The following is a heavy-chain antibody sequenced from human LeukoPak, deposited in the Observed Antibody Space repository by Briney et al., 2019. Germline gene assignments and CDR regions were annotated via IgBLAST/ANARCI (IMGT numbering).Heavy chain of an antibody. J-gene: IGHJ4*02. CDR3: AKESAATAMIEGPLNY. CDR2: ISSSSSTI. Sequence: GGSLRLSCAASGFTFSSYSMNWVRQAPGKGLEWVSYISSSSSTIYYADSVKGRFTISRDNAKNSLYLQMNSLRAEDTAVYYCAKESAATAMIEGPLNYWGQGTLVAVSS. CDR1: GFTFSSYS. D-gene: IGHD5-18*01. V-gene: IGHV3-48*04.